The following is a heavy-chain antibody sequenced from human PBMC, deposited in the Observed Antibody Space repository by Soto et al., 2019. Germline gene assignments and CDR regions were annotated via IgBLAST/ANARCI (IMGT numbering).Heavy chain of an antibody. CDR1: GFTFSSYG. CDR3: ARELTQIITMTIGGMDV. V-gene: IGHV3-33*01. D-gene: IGHD3-22*01. J-gene: IGHJ6*02. CDR2: IWYDGSNK. Sequence: GGSLRLSCAASGFTFSSYGMHWVRQAPGKGLEWVAVIWYDGSNKYYADSVKGRFTISRDNSKNTLYLQMNSLRAEDTAVYYCARELTQIITMTIGGMDVWGQGTTVTVSS.